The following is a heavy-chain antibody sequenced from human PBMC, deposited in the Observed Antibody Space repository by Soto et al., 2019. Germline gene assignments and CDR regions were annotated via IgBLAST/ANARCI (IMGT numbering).Heavy chain of an antibody. D-gene: IGHD1-26*01. J-gene: IGHJ4*02. V-gene: IGHV4-28*01. Sequence: SETLSLTCAVSGYSISSSNWWGWIRQPPGKGLEWIGYIYYSGTTYYNPSLKSRVTMSVDTSKNQFSLKLTSVTAVDTAVYYCARREIQGPVDYWGQGTLVTVS. CDR2: IYYSGTT. CDR1: GYSISSSNW. CDR3: ARREIQGPVDY.